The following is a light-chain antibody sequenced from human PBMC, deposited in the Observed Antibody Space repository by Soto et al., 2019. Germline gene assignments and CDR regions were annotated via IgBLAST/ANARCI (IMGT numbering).Light chain of an antibody. CDR3: QQYSSLVT. J-gene: IGKJ2*01. CDR1: QTISTL. CDR2: DAS. Sequence: IQMTQSPSTLSASVGDRVTITCQASQTISTLLAWYQHRPGKASNLLIYDASSLGSGVPSRFSGSGSGTEFTLTSSSLQPDDSATYYCQQYSSLVTFGQGTKLEI. V-gene: IGKV1-5*01.